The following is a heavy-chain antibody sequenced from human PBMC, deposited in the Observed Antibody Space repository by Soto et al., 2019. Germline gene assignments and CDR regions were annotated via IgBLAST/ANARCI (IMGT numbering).Heavy chain of an antibody. Sequence: PGESLKISCKGSGYSFTSYWISWVRQMPGKDLEWMGRIDPSDSYTNYSPSFQGHVTISADKSISTAYLQWSSLKASDTAMYYCASRPIAARLPSVDYWGQGTLVTAPQ. CDR2: IDPSDSYT. D-gene: IGHD6-6*01. CDR1: GYSFTSYW. J-gene: IGHJ4*02. CDR3: ASRPIAARLPSVDY. V-gene: IGHV5-10-1*01.